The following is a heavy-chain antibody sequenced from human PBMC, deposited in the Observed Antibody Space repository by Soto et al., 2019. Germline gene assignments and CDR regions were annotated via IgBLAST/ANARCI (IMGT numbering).Heavy chain of an antibody. CDR3: ARGGRYRENYYFGMDV. Sequence: GGSLRLPCAVSGFSLSNYWMHWVRQDPEKGLVWVSRINSDGRSTSYADSVKGRFTISRDNAKNTLYLHMDSLRAEDTAVYYCARGGRYRENYYFGMDVWGQGTTVTVSS. V-gene: IGHV3-74*01. CDR1: GFSLSNYW. CDR2: INSDGRST. D-gene: IGHD1-26*01. J-gene: IGHJ6*02.